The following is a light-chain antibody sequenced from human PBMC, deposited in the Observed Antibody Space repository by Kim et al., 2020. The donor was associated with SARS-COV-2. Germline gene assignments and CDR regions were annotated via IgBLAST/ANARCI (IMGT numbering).Light chain of an antibody. CDR2: GKN. J-gene: IGLJ2*01. Sequence: SSELTQDPAVSVALGQTVSITCQGVSLSSSYATWYQQKPGHAPILVIYGKNNRPSGIPDGFSGSSSGNTASLTITGTQAGDEADYYCNSRDSNDNVVFGGGTQLTVL. V-gene: IGLV3-19*01. CDR3: NSRDSNDNVV. CDR1: SLSSSY.